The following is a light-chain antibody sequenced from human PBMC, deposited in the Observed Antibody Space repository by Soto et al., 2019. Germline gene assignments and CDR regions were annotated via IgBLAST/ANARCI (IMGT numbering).Light chain of an antibody. Sequence: QSALTQPPSVSGAPGQTVTISCTGTSTNIGAYYDVSWYQQLPGKAPKLLIYGDSDRPSGVPNRFSGSKSGTSASLAISGLQAEDEADYYCRSYASSPSLVFGGGTKLTVL. V-gene: IGLV1-40*01. CDR2: GDS. J-gene: IGLJ2*01. CDR1: STNIGAYYD. CDR3: RSYASSPSLV.